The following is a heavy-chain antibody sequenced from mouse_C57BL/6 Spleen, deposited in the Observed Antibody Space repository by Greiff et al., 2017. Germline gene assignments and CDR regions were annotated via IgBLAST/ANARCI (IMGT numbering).Heavy chain of an antibody. CDR3: AGGDLMAWFAY. CDR2: IDPETGGT. CDR1: GYTFTDYE. D-gene: IGHD3-3*01. Sequence: QVQLQQSGAELVRPGASVTLSCKASGYTFTDYEMHWVKPTPVHGLEWIGAIDPETGGTAYNQKFKGKATLTVDKSSSTAYMELNSLTSEDSAVYYCAGGDLMAWFAYWGQGTLVTVSA. J-gene: IGHJ3*01. V-gene: IGHV1-15*01.